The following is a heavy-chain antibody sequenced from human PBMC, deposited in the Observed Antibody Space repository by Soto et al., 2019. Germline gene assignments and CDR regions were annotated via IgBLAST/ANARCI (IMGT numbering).Heavy chain of an antibody. CDR1: GFTFGSYA. Sequence: PGGSLRLSCAASGFTFGSYAMSWVRQAPGKGLEWVSGITSSGGSTYYADSVKGRFLISRDSSKNALYLQMNSLRAEDTAIYYCAQLGSSGGYDAFEVGGQGTMVTVSS. CDR2: ITSSGGST. CDR3: AQLGSSGGYDAFEV. J-gene: IGHJ3*01. V-gene: IGHV3-23*01. D-gene: IGHD6-19*01.